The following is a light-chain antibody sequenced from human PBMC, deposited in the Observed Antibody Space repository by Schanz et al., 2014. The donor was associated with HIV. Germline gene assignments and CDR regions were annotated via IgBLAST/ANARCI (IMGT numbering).Light chain of an antibody. CDR1: SSDVGGYNY. Sequence: QSALTQPRSVSGSPGQSVTISCTGTSSDVGGYNYVSWYQQPPGKAPKLLIYDITKRPSGVPDRFSGSKSGTSVSLAITDLQAEDEADYYCLSYDKSLSGPYVFGSGTKLTVL. J-gene: IGLJ1*01. V-gene: IGLV2-11*01. CDR3: LSYDKSLSGPYV. CDR2: DIT.